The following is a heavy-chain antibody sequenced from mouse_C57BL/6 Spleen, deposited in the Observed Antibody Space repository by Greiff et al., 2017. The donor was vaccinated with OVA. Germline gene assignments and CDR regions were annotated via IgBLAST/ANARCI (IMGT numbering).Heavy chain of an antibody. CDR1: GFTIKDYY. CDR2: IDPEDGET. V-gene: IGHV14-2*01. CDR3: ACNQGY. J-gene: IGHJ2*01. Sequence: EVQLQQSGAELVKPGASVKLSCTASGFTIKDYYMHWVKQRTEQGLEWIGRIDPEDGETKYAQKFKGKATITADTSSNTAYLQLSSLTSEDTAVYYCACNQGYWGQGTTLTVSS. D-gene: IGHD2-1*01.